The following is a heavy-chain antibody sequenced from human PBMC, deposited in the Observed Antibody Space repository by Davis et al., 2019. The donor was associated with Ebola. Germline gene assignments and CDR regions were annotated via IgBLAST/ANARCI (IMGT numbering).Heavy chain of an antibody. V-gene: IGHV3-30*03. CDR3: ARWSGMDV. CDR1: GFTFSSHG. Sequence: GESLKISCAASGFTFSSHGMHWVRQAPGKGLEWVAIVSFDGSNKYYADSVKGRFTISRDNAKNTLYLQMNSLRAEDTAVYYCARWSGMDVWGKGTTVTVSS. CDR2: VSFDGSNK. D-gene: IGHD3-3*01. J-gene: IGHJ6*04.